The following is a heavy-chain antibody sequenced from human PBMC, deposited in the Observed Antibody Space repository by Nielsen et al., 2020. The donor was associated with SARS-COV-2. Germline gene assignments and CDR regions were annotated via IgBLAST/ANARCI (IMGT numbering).Heavy chain of an antibody. CDR3: ARGIVATTPSQPYYYYGMDV. D-gene: IGHD5-12*01. V-gene: IGHV1-2*06. CDR1: GYTFTGYY. Sequence: ASVKVSCKASGYTFTGYYMHWVRQAPGQGLEWMGRINPNSGGANYAQKFQGRVTITADESTSTAYMELGSLRSEDTAVYYCARGIVATTPSQPYYYYGMDVWGQGTTVTVSS. CDR2: INPNSGGA. J-gene: IGHJ6*02.